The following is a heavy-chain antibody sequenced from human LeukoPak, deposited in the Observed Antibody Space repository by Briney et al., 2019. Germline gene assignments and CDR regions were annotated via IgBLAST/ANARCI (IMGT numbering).Heavy chain of an antibody. CDR2: ISGTGAFT. Sequence: GGSLRLSCAASGLTFTKYAMTWVRQAPGEGLEWVSTISGTGAFTFYADSVKGRFTISRDNSKNTLYLQMNSLRADDTAMYYCAGAPTGTSRFDYWGQGTLVTVSS. CDR1: GLTFTKYA. CDR3: AGAPTGTSRFDY. J-gene: IGHJ4*02. D-gene: IGHD3-10*01. V-gene: IGHV3-23*01.